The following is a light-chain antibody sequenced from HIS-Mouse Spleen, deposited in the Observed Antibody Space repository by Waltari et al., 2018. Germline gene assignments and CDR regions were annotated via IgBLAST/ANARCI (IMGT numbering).Light chain of an antibody. CDR1: SPKIGSNT. Sequence: QSVLTQPPSASGTPGQRVTISCSGSSPKIGSNTLNWYQQLPGTAPKLLIYSNNQRPSGVPDRFSGSKSGTSASLAISGLQSEDEADYYCAAWDDSLNGWVFGGGTKLTVL. CDR3: AAWDDSLNGWV. CDR2: SNN. J-gene: IGLJ3*02. V-gene: IGLV1-44*01.